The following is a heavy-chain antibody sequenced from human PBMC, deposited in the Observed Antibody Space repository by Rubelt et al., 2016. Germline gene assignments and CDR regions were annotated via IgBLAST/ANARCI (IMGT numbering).Heavy chain of an antibody. V-gene: IGHV3-30*01. J-gene: IGHJ4*02. CDR3: ARGVDYYDSSGSIPDY. CDR2: YDGSNK. Sequence: YDGSNKYYADSVKGRFTISRDNSKSTLYLQMNSLRAEDTAVYYGARGVDYYDSSGSIPDYWGQGTLVTVSS. D-gene: IGHD3-22*01.